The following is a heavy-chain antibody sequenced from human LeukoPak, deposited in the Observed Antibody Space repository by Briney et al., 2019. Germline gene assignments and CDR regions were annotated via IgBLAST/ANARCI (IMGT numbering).Heavy chain of an antibody. V-gene: IGHV3-48*01. CDR3: AGGYYNLNAFDP. J-gene: IGHJ5*02. CDR1: GFTFSIYS. CDR2: ITRSSTTI. Sequence: GGSLRLSCAASGFTFSIYSMNWVRQAPGKGLEWVSYITRSSTTIYYADSVKGRFTISRDNAKNSLYLQMNSLRVEDTAIYYCAGGYYNLNAFDPWGQGTLVTVSS. D-gene: IGHD1-20*01.